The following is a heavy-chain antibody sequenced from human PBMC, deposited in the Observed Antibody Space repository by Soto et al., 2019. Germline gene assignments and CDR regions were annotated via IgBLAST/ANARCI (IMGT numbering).Heavy chain of an antibody. D-gene: IGHD2-2*01. CDR2: IYYSGST. CDR1: GGSVSSGSYY. J-gene: IGHJ5*02. V-gene: IGHV4-61*01. Sequence: TSETLSLTCTVSGGSVSSGSYYWSWIRQPPGKGLEWIGYIYYSGSTNYNPSLKSRVTISVDTSKNQFSLKLSSVTAADTAVYYCARSPRGIVPAAQWFDPWGQGTLVTVSS. CDR3: ARSPRGIVPAAQWFDP.